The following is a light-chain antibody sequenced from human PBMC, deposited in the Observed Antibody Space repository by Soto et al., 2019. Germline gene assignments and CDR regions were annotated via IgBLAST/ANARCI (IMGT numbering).Light chain of an antibody. Sequence: QAVLTQPPSVSGAPGQRVTISCTGSSSNIGAGYDVPWYQQLPGTAPKLLIYGNSNRPSGVPDRFSGSKSGTSASLALTGLQAEDEADYYCQSYDSSLSGDVFGTGTKLTVL. CDR1: SSNIGAGYD. CDR2: GNS. CDR3: QSYDSSLSGDV. V-gene: IGLV1-40*01. J-gene: IGLJ1*01.